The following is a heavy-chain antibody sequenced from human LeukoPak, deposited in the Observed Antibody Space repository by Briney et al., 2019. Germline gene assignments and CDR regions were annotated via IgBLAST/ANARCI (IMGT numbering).Heavy chain of an antibody. D-gene: IGHD2-15*01. J-gene: IGHJ6*04. V-gene: IGHV1-69*06. CDR2: IIPIFGTA. CDR1: GGTFSSYA. Sequence: ASVKVSCKASGGTFSSYAISWVRPAPGQGLEWTGGIIPIFGTANYAQKFQGRVTITADKSTSTAYMELSSLRSEGTAVYYCARGAGCSGGSCYYPRYYYGMDVWGKGTTVTVSS. CDR3: ARGAGCSGGSCYYPRYYYGMDV.